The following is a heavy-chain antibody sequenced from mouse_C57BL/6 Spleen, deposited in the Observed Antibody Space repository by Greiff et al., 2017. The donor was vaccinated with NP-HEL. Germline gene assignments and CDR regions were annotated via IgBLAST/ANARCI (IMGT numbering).Heavy chain of an antibody. CDR3: ARSLYYGSSPWYFDV. Sequence: DVQLQESGPGLAKPSQTLSLTCSVTGYSITSDYWNWIRKFPGNKLEYMGYISYSGSTYYTPSIKSRLSITRDTSKNQYYLQLHSVTTEDTATYYCARSLYYGSSPWYFDVWGTGTTVTVSS. CDR2: ISYSGST. D-gene: IGHD1-1*01. V-gene: IGHV3-8*01. J-gene: IGHJ1*03. CDR1: GYSITSDY.